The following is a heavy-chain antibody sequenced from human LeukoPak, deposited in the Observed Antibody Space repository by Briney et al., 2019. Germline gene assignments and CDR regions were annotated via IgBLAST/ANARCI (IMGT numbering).Heavy chain of an antibody. CDR2: ISAYNGNT. J-gene: IGHJ3*02. Sequence: ASVKVSCKASGYTFTSYYMHWVRQAPGQGLEWMGWISAYNGNTNYAQKLQGRVTMTTDTSTSTAYMELRSLRSDDTAVYYCARDSTRDAFDIWGQGTMVTVSS. V-gene: IGHV1-18*04. D-gene: IGHD2/OR15-2a*01. CDR1: GYTFTSYY. CDR3: ARDSTRDAFDI.